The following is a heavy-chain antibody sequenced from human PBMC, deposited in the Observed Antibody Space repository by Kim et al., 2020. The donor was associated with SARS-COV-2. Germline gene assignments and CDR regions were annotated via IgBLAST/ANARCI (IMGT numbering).Heavy chain of an antibody. V-gene: IGHV3-7*01. CDR3: ARTDAGELLIDY. Sequence: YYVDCVKGRFTISRDNAKNSLYLQMNSLRAEDTAVYYCARTDAGELLIDYWVQGTLVTVSS. J-gene: IGHJ4*02. D-gene: IGHD1-26*01.